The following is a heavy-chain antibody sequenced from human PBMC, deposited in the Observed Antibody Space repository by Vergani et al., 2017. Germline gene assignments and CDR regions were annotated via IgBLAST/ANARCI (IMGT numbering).Heavy chain of an antibody. J-gene: IGHJ1*01. D-gene: IGHD2-2*01. V-gene: IGHV3-23*04. CDR1: GFTFSSYA. CDR3: AKEPLEGQLTGGFQH. Sequence: EVQLVESGGVVVQPGGSLRLSCAASGFTFSSYAMSWVSQAPGKGLEWVSAISGSGGSTYYADSVKGRFTISRDNSKNTLYLQMNSLRAEDTAVYYCAKEPLEGQLTGGFQHWGQGTLVTVSS. CDR2: ISGSGGST.